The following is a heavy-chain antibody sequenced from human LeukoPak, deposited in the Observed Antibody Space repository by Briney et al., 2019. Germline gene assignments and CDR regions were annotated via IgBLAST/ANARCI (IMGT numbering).Heavy chain of an antibody. V-gene: IGHV3-66*01. J-gene: IGHJ4*02. Sequence: GGSLRLSCAASGVTVGNNYMNWVRQAPGKGLEWVSLIYSGGTTHYADSVKGRFTISRDNSKNTLYLQMNSLRVDDTAVYYCARDPPAVAANTYGWGQGTLVTVSS. D-gene: IGHD6-6*01. CDR1: GVTVGNNY. CDR3: ARDPPAVAANTYG. CDR2: IYSGGTT.